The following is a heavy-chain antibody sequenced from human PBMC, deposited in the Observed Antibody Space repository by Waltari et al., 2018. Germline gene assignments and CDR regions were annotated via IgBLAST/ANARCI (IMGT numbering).Heavy chain of an antibody. J-gene: IGHJ4*02. CDR2: IYTSGST. Sequence: QVQLQESGPGLVKPSQTLSLTCTVSGGSISSGSYYWSWIRQPAGKGLEWIGYIYTSGSTNYNPPLKSRVTISVDTSKNQFSLKLSSVTAADTAVYYCAREGIAVAGGIDYWGQGTLVTVSS. D-gene: IGHD6-19*01. V-gene: IGHV4-61*09. CDR3: AREGIAVAGGIDY. CDR1: GGSISSGSYY.